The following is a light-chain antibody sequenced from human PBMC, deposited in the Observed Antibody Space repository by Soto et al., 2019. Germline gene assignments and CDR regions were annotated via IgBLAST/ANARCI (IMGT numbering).Light chain of an antibody. CDR2: DSS. Sequence: EIVLTQSPATLSLSPGERATLSCRASQSVNSYLAWYQQKPGQAPRILIYDSSNRATGIPARFSGSGAGTDFTLTIISLEPEDFAVYYCQQRSGWPPMYTFGQGTKLE. V-gene: IGKV3-11*01. CDR3: QQRSGWPPMYT. J-gene: IGKJ2*01. CDR1: QSVNSY.